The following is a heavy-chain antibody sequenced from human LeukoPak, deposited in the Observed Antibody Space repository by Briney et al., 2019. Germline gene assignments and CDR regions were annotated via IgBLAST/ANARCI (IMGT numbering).Heavy chain of an antibody. CDR1: GYTFTGYY. CDR3: ARSNYGSGSYSVY. CDR2: INPNSGGT. Sequence: ASVKVSCKASGYTFTGYYMHWVRQAPGQGLVSMGRINPNSGGTNYAQKFQGRVTMTRDTSISTAYMELSRLRSDDTAVYYCARSNYGSGSYSVYWGQGTLVTVSS. J-gene: IGHJ4*02. V-gene: IGHV1-2*06. D-gene: IGHD3-10*01.